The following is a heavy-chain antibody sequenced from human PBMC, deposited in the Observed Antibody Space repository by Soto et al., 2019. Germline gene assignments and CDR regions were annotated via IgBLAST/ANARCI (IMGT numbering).Heavy chain of an antibody. Sequence: PSETLSLTCSVYGGSFSGYYWSWIRQPPGKGLEWIGEINHSGSTNYNPSLKSRVTISVDTSKNQFSLKLSSVTAADTAVYYCARGKPLEWLSRFNYYYYYMDVWGKGTTITVSS. D-gene: IGHD3-3*01. CDR3: ARGKPLEWLSRFNYYYYYMDV. CDR2: INHSGST. J-gene: IGHJ6*03. V-gene: IGHV4-34*01. CDR1: GGSFSGYY.